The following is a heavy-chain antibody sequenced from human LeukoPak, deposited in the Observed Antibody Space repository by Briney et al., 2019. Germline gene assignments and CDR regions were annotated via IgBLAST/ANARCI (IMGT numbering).Heavy chain of an antibody. D-gene: IGHD2-15*01. J-gene: IGHJ4*02. CDR1: GFTFSSYS. CDR2: ISSSSSYI. Sequence: GGSLRLSCAASGFTFSSYSTYWVRQAPGKGLEWVSSISSSSSYIYYADSVKGRFTISRDNAKHSLYLQMNSLRAEDTAVYYCARARLPHNFDYWGQGTLVTVSS. V-gene: IGHV3-21*01. CDR3: ARARLPHNFDY.